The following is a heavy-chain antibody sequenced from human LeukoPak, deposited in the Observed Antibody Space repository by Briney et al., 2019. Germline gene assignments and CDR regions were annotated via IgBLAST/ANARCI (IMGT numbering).Heavy chain of an antibody. CDR3: AKGELLWFGGDDY. V-gene: IGHV3-23*01. Sequence: GGSLRLSCAASGFTFSSHGMNWVRQAPGKGLEWVSVISGSGGSTYYADSVKGRFTISRDNSKNTLYLQMNSLRAEDTAVYYCAKGELLWFGGDDYWGQGTLVTVSS. J-gene: IGHJ4*02. CDR1: GFTFSSHG. CDR2: ISGSGGST. D-gene: IGHD3-10*01.